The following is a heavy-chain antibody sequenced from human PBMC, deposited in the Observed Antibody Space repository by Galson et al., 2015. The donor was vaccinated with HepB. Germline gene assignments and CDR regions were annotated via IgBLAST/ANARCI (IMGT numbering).Heavy chain of an antibody. V-gene: IGHV3-15*01. J-gene: IGHJ5*02. Sequence: SLRLSCEASGFPFNNAWMTWVRQAPGMGLEWVGRIKSKTDGETTDYAAPVKGRFTISRDDSKNRLYMQMNSLKTEDTAVYYCTTDVDYTTYWSWLDPWGQGTLVTVSS. CDR3: TTDVDYTTYWSWLDP. CDR1: GFPFNNAW. CDR2: IKSKTDGETT. D-gene: IGHD2-2*02.